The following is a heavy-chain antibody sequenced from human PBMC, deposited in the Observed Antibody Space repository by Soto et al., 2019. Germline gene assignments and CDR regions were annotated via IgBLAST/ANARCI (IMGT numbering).Heavy chain of an antibody. CDR2: IIPIFGTA. CDR1: GGTFSSYA. D-gene: IGHD3-22*01. Sequence: QVQLVQSGAEVKKPGSSVKVSCKASGGTFSSYAISWVRQAPGQGLEWLGGIIPIFGTANYAQKFQGRVTITADETTSTDYKELSSLRSEDTAVYYCSREGTYYYDSSGYQPPDYWGQGTLVTVSS. V-gene: IGHV1-69*01. CDR3: SREGTYYYDSSGYQPPDY. J-gene: IGHJ4*02.